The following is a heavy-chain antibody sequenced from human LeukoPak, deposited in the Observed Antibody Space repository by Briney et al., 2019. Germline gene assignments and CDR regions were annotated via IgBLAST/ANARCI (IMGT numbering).Heavy chain of an antibody. V-gene: IGHV3-23*01. CDR2: ISGSGGST. CDR3: AKDALGVVPHYFDY. CDR1: GFTFSDYY. J-gene: IGHJ4*02. D-gene: IGHD3-3*01. Sequence: GGSLRLSCAASGFTFSDYYMSWIRQAPGKGLEWVSGISGSGGSTYYADSVKGRFTISRDNSKNTLYLQMNSLRAEDTAVYYCAKDALGVVPHYFDYWGQGTLVTVSS.